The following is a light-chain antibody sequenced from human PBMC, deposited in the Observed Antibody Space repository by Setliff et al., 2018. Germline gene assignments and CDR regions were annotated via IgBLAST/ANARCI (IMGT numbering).Light chain of an antibody. CDR2: DVT. CDR3: CSYAGDKSWV. V-gene: IGLV2-23*02. CDR1: SSDVGGYHY. Sequence: QSALTQPASVSGSPGQSITISRTGTSSDVGGYHYVSWYQQYPGEVPKLIIYDVTERPSGVSNRFSGSESGNTASLTISGLQAEDEADYYCCSYAGDKSWVFGGGTKVTVL. J-gene: IGLJ3*02.